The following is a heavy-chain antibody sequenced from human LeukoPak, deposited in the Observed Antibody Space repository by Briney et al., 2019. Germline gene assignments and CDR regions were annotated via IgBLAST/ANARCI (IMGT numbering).Heavy chain of an antibody. CDR2: IIPIFGTA. Sequence: SVKVSCKASGGTFSSYAISWVRQAPGQGLEWMGGIIPIFGTANYAQKFQGRVTITTDESTSTAYMELSSLRSEDTAVYYCALGCSSTSCYSEVDYWGQGTLVTVSS. D-gene: IGHD2-2*01. J-gene: IGHJ4*02. CDR1: GGTFSSYA. V-gene: IGHV1-69*05. CDR3: ALGCSSTSCYSEVDY.